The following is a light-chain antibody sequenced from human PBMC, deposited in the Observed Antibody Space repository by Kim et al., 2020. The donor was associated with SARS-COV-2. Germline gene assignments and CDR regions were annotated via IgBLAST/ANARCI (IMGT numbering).Light chain of an antibody. J-gene: IGLJ2*01. Sequence: SYELTQPPSVSVAPGKTARITCGGNNIGSKSVHWYQQKPGQAPVLVIYYDSDRPSGIPERFSGSNSGNTDTLTISRVEAEDEADYYCQVWDSSSDHPVFGGGTQLTVL. CDR3: QVWDSSSDHPV. CDR1: NIGSKS. V-gene: IGLV3-21*04. CDR2: YDS.